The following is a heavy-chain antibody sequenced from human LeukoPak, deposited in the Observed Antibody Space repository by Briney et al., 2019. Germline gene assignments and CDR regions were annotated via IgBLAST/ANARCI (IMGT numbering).Heavy chain of an antibody. CDR1: GYTFTNYY. V-gene: IGHV1-46*01. D-gene: IGHD6-13*01. CDR3: AREGTFSSPQNWFDP. CDR2: INPSGGST. Sequence: ASVKVSCKASGYTFTNYYMHWVRQAPGQGLEWMGMINPSGGSTTYAQKFQGRVTMTRDTSTSTVYMELTILRSEDTAVYYCAREGTFSSPQNWFDPWGQGTLVTVSS. J-gene: IGHJ5*02.